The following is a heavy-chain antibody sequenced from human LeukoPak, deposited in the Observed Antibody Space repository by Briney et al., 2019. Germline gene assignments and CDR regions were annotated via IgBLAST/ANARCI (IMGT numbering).Heavy chain of an antibody. CDR3: ARDQDTILSVNWFDP. J-gene: IGHJ5*02. CDR2: IIPIFGTA. V-gene: IGHV1-69*01. D-gene: IGHD3-9*01. Sequence: GASVKVSCKASGGTFSSYAISWVRQAPGQGLEWMGGIIPIFGTANYAQKIQGRVTITADESTSTAYMELSSLRPEDTAVYYCARDQDTILSVNWFDPWGQGTLVTVSS. CDR1: GGTFSSYA.